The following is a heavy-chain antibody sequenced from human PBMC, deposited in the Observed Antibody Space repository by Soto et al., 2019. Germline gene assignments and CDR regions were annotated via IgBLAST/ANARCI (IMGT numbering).Heavy chain of an antibody. D-gene: IGHD3-3*01. Sequence: PGGSLRLSCTASGFTLSNYAMGWVRQAPGKGLEWVSVISGGADDTHYADSVKGRFTISRDNSKNTLYVQMDSLRAEDTAVYYCAKAINDYYAPLDYWGQGMRVTVSS. CDR2: ISGGADDT. J-gene: IGHJ4*02. CDR3: AKAINDYYAPLDY. CDR1: GFTLSNYA. V-gene: IGHV3-23*01.